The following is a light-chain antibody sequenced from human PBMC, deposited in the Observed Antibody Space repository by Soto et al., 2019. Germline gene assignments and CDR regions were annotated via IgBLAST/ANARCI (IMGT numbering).Light chain of an antibody. V-gene: IGKV3-15*01. Sequence: EIVMTQSPATLSVSPGERATLSCRASQSVSSNLAWYQQKPGQAPRLLIYGASTRATGIPSRFSGSGSGTEFTLTITSLQSEDNALYYCQQYYNWQPRFGQGTKVDIK. CDR1: QSVSSN. CDR3: QQYYNWQPR. CDR2: GAS. J-gene: IGKJ1*01.